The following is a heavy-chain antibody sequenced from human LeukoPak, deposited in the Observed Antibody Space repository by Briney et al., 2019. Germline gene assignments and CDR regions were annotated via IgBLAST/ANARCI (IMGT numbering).Heavy chain of an antibody. CDR3: AREIMELNQPEGAFDI. CDR2: INPNSGGT. CDR1: GYTFTGYY. V-gene: IGHV1-2*02. D-gene: IGHD4/OR15-4a*01. J-gene: IGHJ3*02. Sequence: GASVKVSCKASGYTFTGYYMHWVRQAPGQGLEWMGWINPNSGGTNYAQKFQGRVTMTRDTSISTAYMELSRLRSDDTAVYYCAREIMELNQPEGAFDIWGQGTMVTVSS.